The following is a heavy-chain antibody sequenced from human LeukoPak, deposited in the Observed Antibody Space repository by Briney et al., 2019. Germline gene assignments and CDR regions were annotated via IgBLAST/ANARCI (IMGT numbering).Heavy chain of an antibody. CDR3: ARDGKGRYDFRENDY. CDR1: GYTFSIYG. J-gene: IGHJ4*02. CDR2: ISAYNGYT. D-gene: IGHD3-3*01. V-gene: IGHV1-18*01. Sequence: ASVKVSCKASGYTFSIYGITWVRQAPGQGLEWMGWISAYNGYTNCAQKFQGRVTMTTDTSTNTAYMELRSLRSDDTAIYYCARDGKGRYDFRENDYWGQGTLVTVSP.